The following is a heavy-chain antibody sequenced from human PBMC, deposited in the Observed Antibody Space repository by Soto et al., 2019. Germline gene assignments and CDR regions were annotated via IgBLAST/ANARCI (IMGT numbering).Heavy chain of an antibody. CDR3: ASEVAATPRYYYGMDV. CDR1: GYTFTGYY. J-gene: IGHJ6*02. D-gene: IGHD2-15*01. V-gene: IGHV1-2*02. CDR2: INPNSGGT. Sequence: GASVKVSCKASGYTFTGYYMHWVRQAPGQGLEWMGWINPNSGGTNYAQKFQGRVTMTRDTSISTAYMELSRLRSDDTAVYYCASEVAATPRYYYGMDVWGQGTTVTVSS.